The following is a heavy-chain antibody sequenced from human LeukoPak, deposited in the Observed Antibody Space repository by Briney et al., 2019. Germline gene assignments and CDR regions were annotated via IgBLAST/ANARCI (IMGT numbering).Heavy chain of an antibody. CDR3: ARGVGATMVRGVTPRSYYYGMDV. V-gene: IGHV3-33*01. Sequence: PGGSLRLSCAASGFTFSSYGMHWVRQAPGKGLEWVAVIWYDGSNKYYADSVKGRFTISRDNSKNTLYLQMNSLRAEDTAVYYCARGVGATMVRGVTPRSYYYGMDVWGQGTTVTVSS. CDR2: IWYDGSNK. CDR1: GFTFSSYG. J-gene: IGHJ6*02. D-gene: IGHD3-10*01.